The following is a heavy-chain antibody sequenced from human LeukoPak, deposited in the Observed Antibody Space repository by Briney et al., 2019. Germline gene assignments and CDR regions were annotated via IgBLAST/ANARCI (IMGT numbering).Heavy chain of an antibody. D-gene: IGHD1-26*01. CDR3: AREPWELLRGAFDI. CDR2: ISYDGSNK. Sequence: GRSLRLSCAASGFTFSSYAMHWVRQAPGKGLEWVAVISYDGSNKYYADSVKGRFTISRDNSKNTLYLQMNSLRAEDTAVYYCAREPWELLRGAFDIWGQGTMVTVSS. J-gene: IGHJ3*02. V-gene: IGHV3-30-3*01. CDR1: GFTFSSYA.